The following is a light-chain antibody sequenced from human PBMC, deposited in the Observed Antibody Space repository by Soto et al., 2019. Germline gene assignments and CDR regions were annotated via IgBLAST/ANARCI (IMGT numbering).Light chain of an antibody. CDR2: DVY. J-gene: IGLJ1*01. Sequence: LTQPASVSGSPGQSITISCAGTSSDVGRYTYVSWYQQHPGKAPKLIIYDVYNRPSGVSNRFPGSKSGNTASLTISGLQAEDEADYYCTSYTSTSTPYVFGGGTKVTVL. CDR1: SSDVGRYTY. V-gene: IGLV2-14*01. CDR3: TSYTSTSTPYV.